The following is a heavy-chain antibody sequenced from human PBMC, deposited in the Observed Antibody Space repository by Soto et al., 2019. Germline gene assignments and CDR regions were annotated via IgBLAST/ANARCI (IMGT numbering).Heavy chain of an antibody. D-gene: IGHD3-16*01. CDR1: GYTFTNYY. J-gene: IGHJ3*01. CDR3: ARSDKGGDGALDV. V-gene: IGHV1-46*03. CDR2: INPSGGGP. Sequence: QVQLMQSGAEVKQPGASVKGSCKASGYTFTNYYMHWVRQVPGQGLERMGIINPSGGGPAHAQNFRGRLTTTTDTSTTTIYMELNSLRSEDTAVYFCARSDKGGDGALDVWRQGTMVTVSS.